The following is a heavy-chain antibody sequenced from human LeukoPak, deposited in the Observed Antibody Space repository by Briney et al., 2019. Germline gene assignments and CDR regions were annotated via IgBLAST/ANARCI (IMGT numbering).Heavy chain of an antibody. V-gene: IGHV3-30*04. D-gene: IGHD3-22*01. CDR1: GFTFSRYV. CDR2: ISYDGSNK. Sequence: PGGSLRLSCVASGFTFSRYVIHWVRQAPGKGLEWVAVISYDGSNKYYADSVKGRFTISRDNSKNTLYLQMNSLRAEDTAVYYCARDADDSSGYLYYFDYWGQGTLVTVSS. CDR3: ARDADDSSGYLYYFDY. J-gene: IGHJ4*02.